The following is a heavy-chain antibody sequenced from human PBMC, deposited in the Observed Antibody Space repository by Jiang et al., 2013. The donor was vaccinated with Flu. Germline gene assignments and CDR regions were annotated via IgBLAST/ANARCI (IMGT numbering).Heavy chain of an antibody. CDR1: GGSFSGYY. Sequence: LLKPSETLSLTCAVYGGSFSGYYWSWIRQPPGKGLEWIGEINHSGSTNYNPSLKSRVTISVDTSKNQFSLKLSSVTAADTAVYYCARGPNQGIAVAGDYFDYWGQGTLVTVSS. V-gene: IGHV4-34*01. CDR3: ARGPNQGIAVAGDYFDY. D-gene: IGHD6-19*01. J-gene: IGHJ4*02. CDR2: INHSGST.